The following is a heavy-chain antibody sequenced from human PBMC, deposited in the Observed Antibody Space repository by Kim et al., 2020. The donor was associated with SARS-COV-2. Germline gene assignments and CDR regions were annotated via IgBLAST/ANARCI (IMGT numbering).Heavy chain of an antibody. CDR2: IYYSGST. Sequence: SETLSLTCTVSGGSISSSSYYWGWIRQPPGKGLEWIGSIYYSGSTDYNPSLKSRVTISVDTSKNHFSLRLRSVTAADTAVYYCARQVRGGHYYYYGMDVWGQGTTVTVSS. CDR3: ARQVRGGHYYYYGMDV. D-gene: IGHD3-10*01. J-gene: IGHJ6*02. V-gene: IGHV4-39*01. CDR1: GGSISSSSYY.